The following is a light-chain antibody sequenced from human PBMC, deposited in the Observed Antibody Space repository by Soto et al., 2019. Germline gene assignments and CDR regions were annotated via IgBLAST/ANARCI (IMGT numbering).Light chain of an antibody. CDR3: QSYDSSLSDVV. V-gene: IGLV1-40*01. Sequence: QSVLPQPPSVSGAPGQRVTISCTGSSSNIGAGYDVHWYQQLPGTAPKLLMFDNSNRPSGVPDRFSGSKSGTSASLASTGLHAEDEADYYCQSYDSSLSDVVFGGGTKVTVL. CDR2: DNS. CDR1: SSNIGAGYD. J-gene: IGLJ2*01.